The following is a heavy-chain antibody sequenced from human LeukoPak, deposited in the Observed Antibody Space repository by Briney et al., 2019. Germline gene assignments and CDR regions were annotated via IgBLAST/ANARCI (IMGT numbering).Heavy chain of an antibody. CDR2: ISWNSGSI. CDR3: AKDLGPGSMATSPGFDY. Sequence: PGRSLRLSCIASGFTFDDYAMHWVRQAPGRGLGWVSGISWNSGSIGYADSVKGRFTISRDNAKTSLYLQMNSLRAEDTALYYCAKDLGPGSMATSPGFDYWGQGTLVTVSS. J-gene: IGHJ4*02. V-gene: IGHV3-9*01. CDR1: GFTFDDYA. D-gene: IGHD5-24*01.